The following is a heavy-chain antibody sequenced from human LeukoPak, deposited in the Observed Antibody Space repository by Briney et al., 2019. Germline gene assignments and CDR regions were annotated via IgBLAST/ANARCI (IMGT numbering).Heavy chain of an antibody. D-gene: IGHD6-6*01. CDR1: GGSISSYY. J-gene: IGHJ6*03. V-gene: IGHV4-59*01. CDR2: IYYSGST. CDR3: ARSPVEQLGLYYYYYMDV. Sequence: ASETLSLTRTVSGGSISSYYWSWIRQPPGKGLEWIGYIYYSGSTNYNPSLKSRVTISVDTSKNQFSLKLSSVTAADTAVYYCARSPVEQLGLYYYYYMDVWGKGTTVTVSS.